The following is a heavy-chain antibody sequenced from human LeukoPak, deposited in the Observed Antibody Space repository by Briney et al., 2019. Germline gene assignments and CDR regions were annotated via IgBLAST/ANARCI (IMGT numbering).Heavy chain of an antibody. CDR2: INYSGNT. Sequence: SETLSLTCTVSGGSISSISYYWGWIRQPPGKGLDWIGYINYSGNTYCNPSLKSRVIISVDTSKNQFSLKLISVTAADTAVYYCARHVAYSSRFDYWGQGTLVTVSS. CDR3: ARHVAYSSRFDY. CDR1: GGSISSISYY. V-gene: IGHV4-39*01. J-gene: IGHJ4*02. D-gene: IGHD6-13*01.